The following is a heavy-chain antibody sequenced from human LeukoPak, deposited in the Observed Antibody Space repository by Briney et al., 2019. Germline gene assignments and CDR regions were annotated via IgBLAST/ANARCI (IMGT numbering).Heavy chain of an antibody. D-gene: IGHD3-22*01. CDR3: ARDDSRGIDY. Sequence: WGSLRLSCAASGLTFSDYWMLWVRQGPGKGLVCVSRISSDGSSTSYADPVKGRFTISRDNAKNTLYLQVNSLRAEDTAVYYCARDDSRGIDYWGQGTLVTVSS. J-gene: IGHJ4*02. V-gene: IGHV3-74*01. CDR2: ISSDGSST. CDR1: GLTFSDYW.